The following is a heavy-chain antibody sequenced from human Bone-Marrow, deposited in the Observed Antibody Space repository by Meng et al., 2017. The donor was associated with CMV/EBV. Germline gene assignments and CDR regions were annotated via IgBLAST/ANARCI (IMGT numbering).Heavy chain of an antibody. CDR2: INEDGRIT. J-gene: IGHJ4*02. CDR1: GFTFSNYW. V-gene: IGHV3-74*01. D-gene: IGHD1-26*01. Sequence: EVQLVGAGGGLIQAGGSLRLSCEDSGFTFSNYWMHWVRQVPGEGLVWVSRINEDGRITSYADSVKGRFTISRDNARNTLYLQMNSLRADDSAVYYCARDLSGSRDYWGRGTLVTVSS. CDR3: ARDLSGSRDY.